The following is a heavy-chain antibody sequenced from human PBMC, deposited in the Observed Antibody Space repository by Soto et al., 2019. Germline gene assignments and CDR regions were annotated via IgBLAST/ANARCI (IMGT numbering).Heavy chain of an antibody. Sequence: QVQLVESGGGVVQPGRSLRLSCAASGFTFSSYGMHWVRQAPGKGLEWVAVISYDGSNKYYADSVKGRFTISRDNSKNPLYLQMNSLRAEDTAVYYCAKEEGEPSYNWFDPWGQGTLVTVSS. D-gene: IGHD1-26*01. J-gene: IGHJ5*02. V-gene: IGHV3-30*18. CDR1: GFTFSSYG. CDR2: ISYDGSNK. CDR3: AKEEGEPSYNWFDP.